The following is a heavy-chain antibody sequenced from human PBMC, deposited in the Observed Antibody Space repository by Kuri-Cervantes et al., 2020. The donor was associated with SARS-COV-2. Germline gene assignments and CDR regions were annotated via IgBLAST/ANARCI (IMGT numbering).Heavy chain of an antibody. D-gene: IGHD3-3*01. J-gene: IGHJ5*02. V-gene: IGHV3-9*01. CDR2: ISWNSGSI. Sequence: SLKISCAASGFTFSDYQMSWIRQAPGKGLEWVSGISWNSGSIGYADSVKGRFTISRDNAKNSLYLQMNSLRAEDTALYYCAKDGLGPIFGVDNWFDPWGQGTLVTVSS. CDR1: GFTFSDYQ. CDR3: AKDGLGPIFGVDNWFDP.